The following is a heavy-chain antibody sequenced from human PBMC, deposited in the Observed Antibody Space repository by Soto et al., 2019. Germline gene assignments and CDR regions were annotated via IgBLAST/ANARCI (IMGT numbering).Heavy chain of an antibody. CDR3: ALIKDCRRTDCYLASFAH. Sequence: QVTLKESGPVLVKPTETLTLTCTVSGLSLSTGKLGVSWIRQPPGKALEWLAHLFSNDDKSYSTSLRSRVPSSKDTSRSQVVRTMTNMDPLDSGTYYCALIKDCRRTDCYLASFAHWGQGTLVTVSS. D-gene: IGHD2-2*01. CDR2: LFSNDDK. CDR1: GLSLSTGKLG. J-gene: IGHJ5*02. V-gene: IGHV2-26*01.